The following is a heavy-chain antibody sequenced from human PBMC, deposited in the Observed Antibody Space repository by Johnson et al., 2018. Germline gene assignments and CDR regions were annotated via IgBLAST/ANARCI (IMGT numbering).Heavy chain of an antibody. J-gene: IGHJ6*02. CDR2: ILPLFGSL. CDR3: ARKDTCKGHYALDV. CDR1: GGTFSSNA. V-gene: IGHV1-69*12. Sequence: QVQLVQSGAEVKKPGSSVKVSCKASGGTFSSNAINWVRQAPGQGLEWMGGILPLFGSLSSAQKFQGRVTFTADESTSPAYMDLSSLRSEDTAVYYCARKDTCKGHYALDVWGQGTAVTVSS. D-gene: IGHD5-18*01.